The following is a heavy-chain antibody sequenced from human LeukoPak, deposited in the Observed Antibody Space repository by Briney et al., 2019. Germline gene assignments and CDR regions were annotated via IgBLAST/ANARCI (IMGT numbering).Heavy chain of an antibody. CDR2: IKQDGSEK. CDR3: ANFVTFSSYALGY. CDR1: GFTFNNYW. J-gene: IGHJ4*02. V-gene: IGHV3-7*03. D-gene: IGHD2-8*01. Sequence: GGSLRLSCAASGFTFNNYWMNWVRQAPGKGLEWVANIKQDGSEKYYVDSVKGRFTISRDNARNSLYLQMNSLRAEDTAVYYCANFVTFSSYALGYWGQGTLVTVSS.